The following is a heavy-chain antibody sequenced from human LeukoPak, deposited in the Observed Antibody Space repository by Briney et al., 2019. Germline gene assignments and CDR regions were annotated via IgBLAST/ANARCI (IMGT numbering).Heavy chain of an antibody. CDR2: IWSDGTNE. CDR3: AREGGSGSYSGNFDY. D-gene: IGHD1-26*01. Sequence: PGGSLRLSCAVSGFAFSSFGMHWVRQAPGKGLEWVAFIWSDGTNEHYVDSVKGRFIISRDNSENTLYLQMTSLRAEDTAVYTCAREGGSGSYSGNFDYWGQGALVTVSS. V-gene: IGHV3-33*08. J-gene: IGHJ4*02. CDR1: GFAFSSFG.